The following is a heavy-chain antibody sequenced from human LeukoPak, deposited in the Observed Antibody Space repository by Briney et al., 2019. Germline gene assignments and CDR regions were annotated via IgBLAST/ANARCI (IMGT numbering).Heavy chain of an antibody. Sequence: PSETLSLTCTVSGGSISSSSYYRGWIRQPPGKGLEWIGSIYYSGSTYYNPSLKSRVTISVDTSKNQFSLKLSSVTAADTAVYYCARDQATIILDYFDYWGQGTLVTVSS. J-gene: IGHJ4*02. CDR1: GGSISSSSYY. CDR3: ARDQATIILDYFDY. D-gene: IGHD1-26*01. V-gene: IGHV4-39*07. CDR2: IYYSGST.